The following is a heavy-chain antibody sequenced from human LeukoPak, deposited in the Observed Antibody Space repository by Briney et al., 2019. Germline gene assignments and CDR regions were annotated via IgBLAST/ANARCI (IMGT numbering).Heavy chain of an antibody. CDR2: ISAYNGNT. J-gene: IGHJ4*02. CDR1: GYTFTSYG. CDR3: ARDYYYDSSGPIGY. V-gene: IGHV1-18*01. Sequence: ASVKVSCKASGYTFTSYGISWVRQAPGQGLEWMGWISAYNGNTNYAQKLQGRVTMTTDTSTSTAYMELRSLRSDDTAVYYCARDYYYDSSGPIGYRGQGTLVTVSS. D-gene: IGHD3-22*01.